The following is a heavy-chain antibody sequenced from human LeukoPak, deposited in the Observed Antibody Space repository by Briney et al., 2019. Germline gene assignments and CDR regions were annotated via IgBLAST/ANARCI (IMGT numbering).Heavy chain of an antibody. CDR2: ISSSSSYI. CDR1: GFTFSSYS. Sequence: GGSLRLSCAASGFTFSSYSMNWVRQAPGKGLEWVSSISSSSSYIYYAGSVKGRFTISRDNAKKSLDLHMNSLRAEDTAVYYCARTSPGYCSGGSCYGGYWGQGTLVTVSS. D-gene: IGHD2-15*01. J-gene: IGHJ4*02. CDR3: ARTSPGYCSGGSCYGGY. V-gene: IGHV3-21*01.